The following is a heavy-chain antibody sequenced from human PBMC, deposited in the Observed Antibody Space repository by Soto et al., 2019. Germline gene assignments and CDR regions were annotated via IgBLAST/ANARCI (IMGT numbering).Heavy chain of an antibody. Sequence: QVQLVQSGAEVKEPGASVRVSCKASGYTFTSYGFSWVRQAPGQGLEWVAWIDANNADTNSAEKFQGRVTLPTDTSTGTAYLALRGLRSDDTAVYYCAIVFRNSCRGTTCIYFHYWGQATLVAVSS. CDR2: IDANNADT. V-gene: IGHV1-18*01. D-gene: IGHD2-2*01. CDR3: AIVFRNSCRGTTCIYFHY. CDR1: GYTFTSYG. J-gene: IGHJ4*02.